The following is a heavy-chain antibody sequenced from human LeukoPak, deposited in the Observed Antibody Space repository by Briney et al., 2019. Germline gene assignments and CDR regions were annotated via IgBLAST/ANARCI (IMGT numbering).Heavy chain of an antibody. D-gene: IGHD4-23*01. CDR1: GFTFSSYG. CDR3: ARDHGTTVVTPSFDY. J-gene: IGHJ4*02. V-gene: IGHV3-33*01. Sequence: GGSLRLSCAASGFTFSSYGMHWVRQAPGKGLEWVAVIWYDGSNKYYADSVKGRFTISRDNSKNTLYLQMNSLRAEDTAVCYCARDHGTTVVTPSFDYWGQGTLVTVSS. CDR2: IWYDGSNK.